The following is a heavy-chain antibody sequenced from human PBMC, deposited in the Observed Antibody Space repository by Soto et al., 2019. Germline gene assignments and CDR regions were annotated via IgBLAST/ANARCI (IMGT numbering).Heavy chain of an antibody. Sequence: EVQLLESGGGLVQPGGSLRLSCAASGFTFTTYAMTWVRRAPGKGLEWVSAISGSGGSTYYADSVKGRFTISRDSSKNIVFLQMNSLRAEDTAVYYCAKNWDTTFSSSSHWGQGTLVTVSS. CDR3: AKNWDTTFSSSSH. CDR1: GFTFTTYA. D-gene: IGHD6-6*01. V-gene: IGHV3-23*01. J-gene: IGHJ4*02. CDR2: ISGSGGST.